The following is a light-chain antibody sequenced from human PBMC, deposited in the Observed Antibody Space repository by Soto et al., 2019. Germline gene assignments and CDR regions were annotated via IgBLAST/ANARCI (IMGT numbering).Light chain of an antibody. Sequence: QSVLTQPASVCGSPGQSITISCTGTSSDVGGYNYVSWYQQHPGKAPKLMIYDVSNRPSGVSNRFSGSKSGNTASLTISGLQAEDEADYYCSSYTSSSTLPFVFGTGTKVTVL. J-gene: IGLJ1*01. CDR1: SSDVGGYNY. CDR2: DVS. CDR3: SSYTSSSTLPFV. V-gene: IGLV2-14*01.